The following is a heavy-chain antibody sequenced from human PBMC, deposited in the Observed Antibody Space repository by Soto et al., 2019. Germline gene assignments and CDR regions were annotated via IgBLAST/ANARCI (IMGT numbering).Heavy chain of an antibody. J-gene: IGHJ4*02. CDR1: GYTFTSYG. Sequence: ASVKVSCKASGYTFTSYGISWVRQAPGQGLEWMGWISAYNGNTNYAQKLQGRVTMTTDTSTSTAYMELRSLRSDDTAVYYCAREERHIVVVTAFLRTTSYYFDYRGQGTLVAV. D-gene: IGHD2-21*02. V-gene: IGHV1-18*01. CDR2: ISAYNGNT. CDR3: AREERHIVVVTAFLRTTSYYFDY.